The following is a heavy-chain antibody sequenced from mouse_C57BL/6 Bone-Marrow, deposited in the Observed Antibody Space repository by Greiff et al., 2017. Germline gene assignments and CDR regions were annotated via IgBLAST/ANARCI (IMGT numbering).Heavy chain of an antibody. CDR1: GYTFTSYW. Sequence: QVQLQQPGAELVMPGASVKLSCKSSGYTFTSYWMHWVKQRPGQGLEWIGEIDPSDSDTNYNQKFKGKTTLTVDKSSSTAYMQLSSLTSEDSAVYYCAISAMIRSFAYWGQGTLVTVSA. V-gene: IGHV1-69*01. CDR2: IDPSDSDT. CDR3: AISAMIRSFAY. D-gene: IGHD2-4*01. J-gene: IGHJ3*01.